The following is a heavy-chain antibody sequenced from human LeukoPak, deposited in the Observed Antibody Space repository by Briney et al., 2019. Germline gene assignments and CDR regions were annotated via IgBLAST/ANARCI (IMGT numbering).Heavy chain of an antibody. CDR1: GFTFSNAY. Sequence: GGSLRLCCAASGFTFSNAYMNWVRQAPGKGLEWVGRIKPKTDGETTEYAAPVKGRFSISRDDSKNMLYLQMNSLKTEDTAVYYCITPLPYSAQGGQGTLVTVSS. D-gene: IGHD2-21*01. V-gene: IGHV3-15*07. CDR3: ITPLPYSAQ. J-gene: IGHJ4*02. CDR2: IKPKTDGETT.